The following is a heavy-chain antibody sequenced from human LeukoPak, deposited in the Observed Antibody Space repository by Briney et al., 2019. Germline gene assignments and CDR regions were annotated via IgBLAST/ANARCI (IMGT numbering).Heavy chain of an antibody. D-gene: IGHD2-15*01. CDR1: GFTFSSYS. CDR3: ARGLILEWLPSYYFDY. CDR2: ISGSSSTI. V-gene: IGHV3-48*01. Sequence: QTGGSLRLSCAASGFTFSSYSMNWVRQATGKGLEWVSYISGSSSTIYYADSVEGRFTISRDNAKNSLYLQMNSLRAEDTAVYYCARGLILEWLPSYYFDYWGQGTLVTVSS. J-gene: IGHJ4*02.